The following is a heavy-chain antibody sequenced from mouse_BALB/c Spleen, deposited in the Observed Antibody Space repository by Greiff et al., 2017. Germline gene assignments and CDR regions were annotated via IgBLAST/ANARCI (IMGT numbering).Heavy chain of an antibody. V-gene: IGHV14-4*02. Sequence: VHVKQSGAELVRSGASVKLSCTASGFNIKDYYMHWVKQRPEQGLEWIGWIDPENGDTEYAPKFQGKATMTADTSSNTAYLQLSSLTSEDTAVYYCNAYGNYGFDYWGQGTTLTVSS. CDR2: IDPENGDT. CDR3: NAYGNYGFDY. CDR1: GFNIKDYY. J-gene: IGHJ2*01. D-gene: IGHD2-1*01.